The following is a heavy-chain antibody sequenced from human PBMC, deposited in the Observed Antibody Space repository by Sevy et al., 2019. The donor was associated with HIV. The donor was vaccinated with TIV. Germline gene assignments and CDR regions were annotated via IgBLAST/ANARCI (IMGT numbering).Heavy chain of an antibody. CDR2: IIPVFGSA. CDR1: GDTFGNYA. D-gene: IGHD5-12*01. J-gene: IGHJ6*02. CDR3: ARSNPDGYNYSYYYGMDV. Sequence: ASVKVSCKASGDTFGNYAIAWVRQAPGQGLEWVGGIIPVFGSANSAQKFQDRVTITADVSTSTAKMELGRLRSEDTAVYYCARSNPDGYNYSYYYGMDVWGQGTTVTVSS. V-gene: IGHV1-69*13.